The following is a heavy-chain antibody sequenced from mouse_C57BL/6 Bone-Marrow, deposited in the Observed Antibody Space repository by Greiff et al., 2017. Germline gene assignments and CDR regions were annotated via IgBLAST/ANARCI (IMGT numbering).Heavy chain of an antibody. Sequence: VQLQQPGAELVKPGASVKLSCKASGYTFTSYWMHWVKQRPGQGLEWIGMIHPNSGSTNYNEKFKSKATLTVDKSSSPAYMQLSSLTSEDSAVYYCAYDYEAWFAYWGQGTLVTVSA. D-gene: IGHD2-4*01. J-gene: IGHJ3*01. CDR2: IHPNSGST. CDR1: GYTFTSYW. CDR3: AYDYEAWFAY. V-gene: IGHV1-64*01.